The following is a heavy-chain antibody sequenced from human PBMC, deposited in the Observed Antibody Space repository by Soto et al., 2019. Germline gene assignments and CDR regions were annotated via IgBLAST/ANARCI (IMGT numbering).Heavy chain of an antibody. V-gene: IGHV4-39*01. J-gene: IGHJ4*02. D-gene: IGHD4-17*01. CDR2: IYYSGST. CDR3: ARRSTSTVTPATD. CDR1: GGSISSSSDY. Sequence: QLQLQESGPGLVKPSETLSLICTVSGGSISSSSDYWGWIRQPPGKGLEWIGSIYYSGSTYYNPSLKSRVTMSVDTSKNQLSLKLRSVTAADTAVYYCARRSTSTVTPATDWGQGSLVTVSS.